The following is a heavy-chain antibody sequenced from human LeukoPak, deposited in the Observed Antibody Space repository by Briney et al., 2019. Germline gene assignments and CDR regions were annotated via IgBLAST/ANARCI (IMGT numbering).Heavy chain of an antibody. V-gene: IGHV1-3*01. CDR3: ARGDLLVVPAANFDY. D-gene: IGHD2-2*01. CDR2: INAGSGNT. CDR1: GYTFTTYA. Sequence: GASVKVSCKASGYTFTTYAVHWVRQAPGQRLEWMGWINAGSGNTKYSQKFQGRVTITRDTSASTAYVELSSLTSEDTAVYYCARGDLLVVPAANFDYWGQGTLVTVSS. J-gene: IGHJ4*02.